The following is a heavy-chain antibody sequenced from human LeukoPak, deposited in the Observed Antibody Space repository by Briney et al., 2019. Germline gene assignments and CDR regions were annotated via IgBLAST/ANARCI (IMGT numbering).Heavy chain of an antibody. CDR3: AKEWEPRPHNSPIDY. D-gene: IGHD1-26*01. J-gene: IGHJ4*02. CDR2: SSGSGGST. Sequence: GGSLRLSCAASGFTFSSYAMSWVRQAPGEGLEWVSASSGSGGSTYYADSVKGRFTISRDNSKNTLYLQMNSLRAEDTAVYYCAKEWEPRPHNSPIDYWGQGTLVTVSS. CDR1: GFTFSSYA. V-gene: IGHV3-23*01.